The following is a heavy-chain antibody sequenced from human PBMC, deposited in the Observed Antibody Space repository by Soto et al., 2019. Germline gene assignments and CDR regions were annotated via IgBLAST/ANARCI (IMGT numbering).Heavy chain of an antibody. J-gene: IGHJ6*04. CDR2: ISHYTGNT. V-gene: IGHV1-18*01. D-gene: IGHD3-16*01. CDR3: VMVDDYVTPTPQDV. CDR1: GYIFVNYG. Sequence: QVQLVQSGDEGKKPGASVKVSCKASGYIFVNYGVAWVRQAPGQGLEWMEWISHYTGNTHSATKVQGRLTMTTDTSPSTAYRDLGSLTSDDTAVYYCVMVDDYVTPTPQDVWGKGTTVTVSS.